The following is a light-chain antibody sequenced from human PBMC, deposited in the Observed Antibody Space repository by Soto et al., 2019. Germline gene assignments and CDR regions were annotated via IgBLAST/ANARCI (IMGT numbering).Light chain of an antibody. CDR3: CSYAGNYTWV. J-gene: IGLJ3*02. Sequence: QSALTQPRSVSGSPGQSVTISCTGTGSDVGGYKFVSWYQQPPGKAPKVIIYDVTKRPSGVPVRFSGSKSGNTASLTISGLQAEDEADYYCCSYAGNYTWVFGGGTKLTVL. CDR1: GSDVGGYKF. V-gene: IGLV2-11*01. CDR2: DVT.